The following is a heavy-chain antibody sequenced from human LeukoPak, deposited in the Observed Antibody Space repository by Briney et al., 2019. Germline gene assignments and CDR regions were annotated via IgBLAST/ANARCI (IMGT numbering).Heavy chain of an antibody. CDR2: ISGNGGDT. V-gene: IGHV3-23*01. CDR3: AKHLWRDLLWFGEGYYVDY. J-gene: IGHJ4*02. D-gene: IGHD3-10*01. CDR1: GFPFTNYA. Sequence: GGSLRLSCAASGFPFTNYAMSWVRQAPGKGLEWVSVISGNGGDTYYVDSVKGRFTISRDSSKDTLYLQMNSLRVEDTAVYYCAKHLWRDLLWFGEGYYVDYWGQGTLVTVSS.